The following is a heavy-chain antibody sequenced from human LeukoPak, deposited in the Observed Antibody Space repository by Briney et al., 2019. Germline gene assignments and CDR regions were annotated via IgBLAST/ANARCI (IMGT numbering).Heavy chain of an antibody. D-gene: IGHD2-15*01. V-gene: IGHV3-23*01. CDR1: GFSFSSYA. Sequence: GESLRLSCAASGFSFSSYAMNWVRQAPGKGLEWVSGISGSGGSTYYADSVKGRFTISRDNSKNTLYLQMNSLRAEDTAVYYCAKDEGDIVVVVAAYYFDYWGQGTLVTVSS. CDR3: AKDEGDIVVVVAAYYFDY. CDR2: ISGSGGST. J-gene: IGHJ4*02.